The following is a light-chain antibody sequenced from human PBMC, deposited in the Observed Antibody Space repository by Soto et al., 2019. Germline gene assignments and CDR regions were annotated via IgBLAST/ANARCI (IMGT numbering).Light chain of an antibody. CDR1: SSDVGAYNY. Sequence: QSASVSGSPGQSITISCTGTSSDVGAYNYDSWYQQYPGEAPKVIIYDVSHRPAGVSNRFSGSKSGNTASLTISGLQTQDEADYYCSSYTSATTYVFGTGTQLTVL. V-gene: IGLV2-14*01. CDR2: DVS. J-gene: IGLJ1*01. CDR3: SSYTSATTYV.